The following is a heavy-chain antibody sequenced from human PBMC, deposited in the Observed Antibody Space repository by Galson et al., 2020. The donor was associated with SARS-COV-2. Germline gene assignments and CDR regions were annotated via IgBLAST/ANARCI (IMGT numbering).Heavy chain of an antibody. D-gene: IGHD4-4*01. Sequence: SGPTLVKPTQTLTLTCSCSGFSLSRSGVGVGWIRQPPGKALEWLALIYWDDEIRYSPSLKSRLTIAKDTSKNQVVLTMTNMDPVDTATYYGANMRLIYSNTYFQDKGNSIGFDPWGQGTLVTVSS. J-gene: IGHJ5*02. CDR2: IYWDDEI. CDR3: ANMRLIYSNTYFQDKGNSIGFDP. V-gene: IGHV2-5*02. CDR1: GFSLSRSGVG.